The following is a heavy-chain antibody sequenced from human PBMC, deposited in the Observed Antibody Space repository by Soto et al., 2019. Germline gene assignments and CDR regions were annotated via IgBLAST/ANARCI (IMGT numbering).Heavy chain of an antibody. CDR3: ARVSGSYYHVYYFDY. CDR1: GDTISTGGYS. V-gene: IGHV4-30-2*01. J-gene: IGHJ4*02. CDR2: TYHSGST. D-gene: IGHD1-26*01. Sequence: PSETLSLTCAVSGDTISTGGYSWAWIRQPPGKGLEWIGHTYHSGSTNYNPSLNSRVTISVDTSKNQFSLRLSSVTAADTAVYYCARVSGSYYHVYYFDYWGQGTLVTVSS.